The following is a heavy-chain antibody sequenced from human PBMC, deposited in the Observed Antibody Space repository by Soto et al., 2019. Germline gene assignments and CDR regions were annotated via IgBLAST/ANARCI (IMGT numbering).Heavy chain of an antibody. CDR3: IYGDYLGLPSD. CDR2: IYYSGST. Sequence: SETLSLTCTVSGGSISSGGYYWSWIRQHPGKGLEWIGYIYYSGSTYYNPSLKSRVTISVDTSKNQFSLKLSSVTAADTAVYYCIYGDYLGLPSDWGQGTLVTVSS. CDR1: GGSISSGGYY. V-gene: IGHV4-31*03. J-gene: IGHJ4*02. D-gene: IGHD4-17*01.